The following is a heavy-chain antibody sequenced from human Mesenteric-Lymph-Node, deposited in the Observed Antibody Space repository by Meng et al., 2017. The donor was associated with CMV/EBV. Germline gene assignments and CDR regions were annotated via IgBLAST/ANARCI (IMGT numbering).Heavy chain of an antibody. CDR1: GGSISSGDYY. D-gene: IGHD3-22*01. CDR3: ARGGPYYYDSSGYP. J-gene: IGHJ5*02. Sequence: SETLSLTCTVSGGSISSGDYYWSWIRQPPGKGLEWIGYIYYSGSTYYNPSLKSRVTISVDTSKNQLSLKLSSVTAADTAVYYCARGGPYYYDSSGYPWGQGTLVTVSS. V-gene: IGHV4-30-4*08. CDR2: IYYSGST.